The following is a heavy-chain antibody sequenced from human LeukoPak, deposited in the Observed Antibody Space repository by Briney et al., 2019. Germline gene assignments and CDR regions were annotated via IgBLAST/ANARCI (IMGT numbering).Heavy chain of an antibody. D-gene: IGHD3-3*01. Sequence: ASVKVSCKASGYTFTGYYMHWVRQAPGQGLEWMGWINPNSGGTNYAQKFQGWVTMTRDTSISTAYMELSRLRSDDTAVYYCARGAYDFWSGYFVYYYNGMDVWGQGTTVTVSS. CDR3: ARGAYDFWSGYFVYYYNGMDV. J-gene: IGHJ6*02. CDR1: GYTFTGYY. V-gene: IGHV1-2*04. CDR2: INPNSGGT.